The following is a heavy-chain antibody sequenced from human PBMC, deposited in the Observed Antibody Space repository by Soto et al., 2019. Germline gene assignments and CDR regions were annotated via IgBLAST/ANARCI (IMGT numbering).Heavy chain of an antibody. D-gene: IGHD7-27*01. V-gene: IGHV3-49*03. Sequence: GGSLSLSCPASGFPFGDYAMSWFRQAPGKGLEWVGFIRSKAYGGTTEYAASVKGRFTISRDDSKSIAYLQMNSLKTEDTAVYYCTRDLTWGYYYYYMDVWGKGTTVTVSS. CDR1: GFPFGDYA. J-gene: IGHJ6*03. CDR2: IRSKAYGGTT. CDR3: TRDLTWGYYYYYMDV.